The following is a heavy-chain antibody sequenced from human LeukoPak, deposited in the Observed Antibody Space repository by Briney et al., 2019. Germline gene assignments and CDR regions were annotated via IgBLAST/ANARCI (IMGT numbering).Heavy chain of an antibody. V-gene: IGHV1-24*01. CDR3: ATGAAVAGTFSYYYGIDV. CDR1: GYTLTELS. J-gene: IGHJ6*02. CDR2: FDPEDGET. Sequence: GSVKVSCKVSGYTLTELSMHWVRQAPGKGLEWMGGFDPEDGETIYAQKFQGRVTMTEDTSTDTAYMELSNLRSEDTAVYYCATGAAVAGTFSYYYGIDVWGQGTTVTVSS. D-gene: IGHD6-19*01.